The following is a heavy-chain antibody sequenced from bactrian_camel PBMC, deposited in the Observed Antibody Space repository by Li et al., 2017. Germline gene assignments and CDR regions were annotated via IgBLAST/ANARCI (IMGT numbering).Heavy chain of an antibody. Sequence: HVQLVESGGGSVQAGGSLRLSCAASRYTYSGYCMGWFRQAPGKEREGVASIDSAGSTSYADSVKGRFTISKDNAKNTAYLQMNDLKPEDTAMYHCAVGDSPLIGSDYLLNHPLMAEGWGQGTQVTVS. J-gene: IGHJ4*01. CDR1: RYTYSGYC. CDR3: AVGDSPLIGSDYLLNHPLMAEG. D-gene: IGHD4*01. CDR2: IDSAGST. V-gene: IGHV3S53*01.